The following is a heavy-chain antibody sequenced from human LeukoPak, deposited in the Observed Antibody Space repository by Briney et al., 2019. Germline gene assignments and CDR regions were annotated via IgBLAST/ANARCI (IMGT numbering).Heavy chain of an antibody. CDR3: ARHTVYYYGSGNSKETHYYYYYYMGV. CDR1: GGTFSSYA. V-gene: IGHV1-69*13. Sequence: ASVKVSCKASGGTFSSYAISWVRQAPGQGLEWMGGIIPIFGTANYAQKFQGRVTITADESTSTAYMELSSLRSEDTAVYYCARHTVYYYGSGNSKETHYYYYYYMGVWGKGTTVTISS. CDR2: IIPIFGTA. J-gene: IGHJ6*03. D-gene: IGHD3-10*01.